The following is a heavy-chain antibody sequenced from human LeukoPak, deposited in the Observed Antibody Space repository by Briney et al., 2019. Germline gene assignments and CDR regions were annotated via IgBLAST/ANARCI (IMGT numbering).Heavy chain of an antibody. J-gene: IGHJ4*02. V-gene: IGHV4-34*01. CDR1: GGSFSGYY. D-gene: IGHD5-18*01. Sequence: NPSETLSLTCAVYGGSFSGYYWSWIRQPPGKGLEWMGEINHSGSTNYNPSLKSRVTISVDTSKNQFSLKLSSVTAADTAVYYCARGGGGYSYGWYYWGQGTLVTVSS. CDR3: ARGGGGYSYGWYY. CDR2: INHSGST.